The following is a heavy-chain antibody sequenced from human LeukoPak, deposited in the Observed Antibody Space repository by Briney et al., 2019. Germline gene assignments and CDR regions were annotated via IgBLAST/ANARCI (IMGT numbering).Heavy chain of an antibody. V-gene: IGHV3-11*01. CDR3: ARHSGDMVVIDF. Sequence: GGSLRLFCAASGFTFSDFFMSWIRQAPGKGLEWVSSINAGGASKPYADSVRGRFAISRDNTKNSLYLQLNSLTAEDTAIYYCARHSGDMVVIDFWGQGTLVTVSS. CDR1: GFTFSDFF. CDR2: INAGGASK. D-gene: IGHD2-21*01. J-gene: IGHJ4*02.